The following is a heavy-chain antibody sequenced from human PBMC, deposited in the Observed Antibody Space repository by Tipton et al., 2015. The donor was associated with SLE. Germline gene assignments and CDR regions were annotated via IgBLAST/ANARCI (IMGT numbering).Heavy chain of an antibody. D-gene: IGHD3-10*01. CDR3: ARDDSRGAFDI. Sequence: TLSLTCTVSGGSISSGSYYWGWIRQPPGKGLEWIGSIYYSGSTYYNPSLKSRVTISVDTSKNQFSLKLSSVTAADTAVYYCARDDSRGAFDIWGQGAMVTVSS. V-gene: IGHV4-39*07. J-gene: IGHJ3*02. CDR2: IYYSGST. CDR1: GGSISSGSYY.